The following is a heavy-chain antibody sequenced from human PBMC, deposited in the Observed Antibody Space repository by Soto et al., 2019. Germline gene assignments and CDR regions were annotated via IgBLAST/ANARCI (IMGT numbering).Heavy chain of an antibody. Sequence: ASVKVSCKASGYTFTGYYMHWVRQAPGQGLEWMGWINPNSGGTNYAQKFQGWVTMTRDTSISTAYMELSRLRSDDTAVYYCAREDSSSFYYYYGMDVWGQGTTVTVSS. CDR2: INPNSGGT. J-gene: IGHJ6*02. CDR1: GYTFTGYY. D-gene: IGHD6-13*01. CDR3: AREDSSSFYYYYGMDV. V-gene: IGHV1-2*04.